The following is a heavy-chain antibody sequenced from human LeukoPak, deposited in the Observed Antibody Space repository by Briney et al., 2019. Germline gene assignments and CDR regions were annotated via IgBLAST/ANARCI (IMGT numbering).Heavy chain of an antibody. CDR1: GYSFTGYY. Sequence: ASVKVSCKASGYSFTGYYMHWVRQAPGQGLEWMGWINPYSGGTNYAQKFQGRVTMTRDTSISTAYMELSRLRSDDTAVYYCARDRGVVVAATVDYWGQGTLVTVSS. D-gene: IGHD2-15*01. V-gene: IGHV1-2*02. CDR3: ARDRGVVVAATVDY. J-gene: IGHJ4*02. CDR2: INPYSGGT.